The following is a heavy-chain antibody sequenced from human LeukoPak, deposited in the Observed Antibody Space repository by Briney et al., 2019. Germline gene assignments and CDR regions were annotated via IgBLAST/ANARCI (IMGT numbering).Heavy chain of an antibody. V-gene: IGHV3-30*18. CDR2: ISYDGSNK. CDR1: GFTFSNYG. J-gene: IGHJ4*02. D-gene: IGHD3-10*01. Sequence: PGGPLRLSCAASGFTFSNYGMHWVRQAPGKGLEWVSFISYDGSNKYYADSVKGRFTISRDSSKNTLYLQMNSLRPEDTAVYYCAKGYGSGSYSTDFWGQGALVTVSS. CDR3: AKGYGSGSYSTDF.